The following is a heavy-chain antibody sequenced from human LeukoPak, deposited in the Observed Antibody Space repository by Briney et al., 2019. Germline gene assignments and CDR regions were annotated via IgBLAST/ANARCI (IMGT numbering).Heavy chain of an antibody. Sequence: NPSETLSLTCTVSGGSISSSSYYWGWIRQPPGKGLEWIGSIYYSGSTYYNPSLKSRVTISVDTSKNQFSLKLSSVTAADTAVYYCARETKENWFDPWGQGTLVTVSS. D-gene: IGHD1/OR15-1a*01. CDR2: IYYSGST. J-gene: IGHJ5*02. CDR3: ARETKENWFDP. V-gene: IGHV4-39*07. CDR1: GGSISSSSYY.